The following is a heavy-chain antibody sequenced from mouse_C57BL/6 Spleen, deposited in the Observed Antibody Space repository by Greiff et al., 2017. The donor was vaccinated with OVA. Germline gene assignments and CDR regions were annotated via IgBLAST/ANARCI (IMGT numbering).Heavy chain of an antibody. V-gene: IGHV5-9*01. CDR3: ARHGSSPWFAY. Sequence: VQLKESGGGLVKPGGSLKLSCAASGFTFSSYTMSWVRQTPEKRLEWVATISGGGGNTYYPDSVKGRFTISRDNAKNTLYLQMSSLRSEDTALYYCARHGSSPWFAYWGQGTLVTVSA. D-gene: IGHD1-1*01. CDR1: GFTFSSYT. CDR2: ISGGGGNT. J-gene: IGHJ3*01.